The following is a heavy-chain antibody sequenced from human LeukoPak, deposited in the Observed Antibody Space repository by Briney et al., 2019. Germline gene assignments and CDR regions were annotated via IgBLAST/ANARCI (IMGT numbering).Heavy chain of an antibody. CDR2: ISGGRSYI. J-gene: IGHJ4*02. V-gene: IGHV3-21*04. D-gene: IGHD3-10*01. CDR1: GFTFSSYS. Sequence: GGSLRLSCAASGFTFSSYSMNWVRQAPGKGLEWVSSISGGRSYIYYADSVRGRFTISRDNAKNSLYLEMNSLRAEDTAVYYCARAAYDTMVRGVMIGDYWGQGTLVTVSS. CDR3: ARAAYDTMVRGVMIGDY.